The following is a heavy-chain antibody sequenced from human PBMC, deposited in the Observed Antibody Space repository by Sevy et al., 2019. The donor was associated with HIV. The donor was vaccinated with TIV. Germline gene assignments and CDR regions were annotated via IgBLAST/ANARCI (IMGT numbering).Heavy chain of an antibody. Sequence: GGSLRLSCAASGFTFSTYWMHWVRQAPGKGLVWVSRINSDGSNTNYADSVKGRFTTSRDNAKNTLYLQMNSLRADDTALYYCGREMISMVPGVPDAFDIWGQGTMVTGSS. CDR1: GFTFSTYW. CDR3: GREMISMVPGVPDAFDI. J-gene: IGHJ3*02. V-gene: IGHV3-74*01. CDR2: INSDGSNT. D-gene: IGHD3-10*01.